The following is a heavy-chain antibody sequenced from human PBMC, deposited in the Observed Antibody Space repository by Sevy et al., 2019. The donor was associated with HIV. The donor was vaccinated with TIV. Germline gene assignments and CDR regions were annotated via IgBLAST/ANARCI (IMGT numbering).Heavy chain of an antibody. D-gene: IGHD1-1*01. J-gene: IGHJ3*02. CDR3: TTDSATGTTWNDAFDI. V-gene: IGHV3-15*01. CDR1: GFTFSNAW. Sequence: GGSLRLSCAASGFTFSNAWMSWVRQAPGKGLEWVGRIKSKTDGGTTDYAAPVKGRFTISRGDSKKTLYLQMNSLKTEDTAVYYCTTDSATGTTWNDAFDIWGQGTMVTVSS. CDR2: IKSKTDGGTT.